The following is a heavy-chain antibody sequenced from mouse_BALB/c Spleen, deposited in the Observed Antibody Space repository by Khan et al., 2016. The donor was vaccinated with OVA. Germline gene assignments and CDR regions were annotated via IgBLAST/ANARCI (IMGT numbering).Heavy chain of an antibody. CDR3: TRGGYGAFGD. J-gene: IGHJ3*01. Sequence: VESGGGLVKPGGSLKLSCAASGFTFSDYYMYWVRQTPEKRLEWVATISDGGSYTYFPDSVEGRFTISRDNAKNNLYLQLISLKSEDTAMYYCTRGGYGAFGDWCQGTLVTVSA. CDR2: ISDGGSYT. V-gene: IGHV5-4*02. CDR1: GFTFSDYY. D-gene: IGHD2-14*01.